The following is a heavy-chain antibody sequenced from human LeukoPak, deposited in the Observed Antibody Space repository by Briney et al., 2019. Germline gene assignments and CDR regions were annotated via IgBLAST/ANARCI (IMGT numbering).Heavy chain of an antibody. J-gene: IGHJ4*02. D-gene: IGHD2-2*01. V-gene: IGHV4-34*01. CDR2: INHSGST. Sequence: SETLSLTCAVYGGSFSGYYWSWIRQPPGKGLEWIGEINHSGSTNYNPSLKSRVTISVDTSKNQFSLKLSSVTAADTAVCYCARGYCSSTSCSPGEGYFDYWGQGTLVTVSS. CDR1: GGSFSGYY. CDR3: ARGYCSSTSCSPGEGYFDY.